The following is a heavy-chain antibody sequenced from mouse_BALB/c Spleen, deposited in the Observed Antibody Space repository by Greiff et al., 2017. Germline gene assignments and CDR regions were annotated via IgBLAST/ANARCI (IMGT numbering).Heavy chain of an antibody. D-gene: IGHD2-14*01. Sequence: VKLMESGPGLVAPSQSLSITCTVSGFSLTGYGVNWVRQPPGKGLEWLGMIWGDGSTDYNSALKSRLSISKDNSKSQVFLKMNSLQTDDTARYYCARDKDYRYDDGYFDYWGQGTTLTVSS. J-gene: IGHJ2*01. CDR3: ARDKDYRYDDGYFDY. CDR2: IWGDGST. CDR1: GFSLTGYG. V-gene: IGHV2-6-7*01.